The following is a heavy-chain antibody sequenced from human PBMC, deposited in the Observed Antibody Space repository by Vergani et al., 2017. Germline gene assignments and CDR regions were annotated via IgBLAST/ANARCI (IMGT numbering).Heavy chain of an antibody. J-gene: IGHJ6*02. CDR3: ARESSYYXGSGSYYKGAGMDV. V-gene: IGHV1-69*12. CDR1: GGTFSSYA. Sequence: QVQLVQSGAEVKKPGSSVKVSCKASGGTFSSYAISWVRQAPGQGLEWMGGIIPIFGTANYAQKFQGRVTITADESTSTAYMELSSLRSEDTAVYYCARESSYYXGSGSYYKGAGMDVWGQGTTVTVSS. D-gene: IGHD3-10*01. CDR2: IIPIFGTA.